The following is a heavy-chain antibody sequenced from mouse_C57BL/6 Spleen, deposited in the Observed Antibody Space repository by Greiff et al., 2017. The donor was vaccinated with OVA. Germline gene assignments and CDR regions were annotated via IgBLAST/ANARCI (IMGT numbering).Heavy chain of an antibody. Sequence: EVKLVESGGGLVQPGGSMKLSCVASGFTFSNYWMNWVRQSPEKGLEWVAQIRLKSDNYATHYAESVEGRFTISRDDSKSSVYLQMNNLRAEDTGIYYCTGLAWFAYWGQGTLVTVSA. CDR3: TGLAWFAY. CDR2: IRLKSDNYAT. J-gene: IGHJ3*01. V-gene: IGHV6-3*01. CDR1: GFTFSNYW.